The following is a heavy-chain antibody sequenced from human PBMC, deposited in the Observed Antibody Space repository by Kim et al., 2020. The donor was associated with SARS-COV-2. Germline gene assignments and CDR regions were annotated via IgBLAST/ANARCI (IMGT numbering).Heavy chain of an antibody. CDR3: AALDTVQVPGGI. V-gene: IGHV3-7*01. D-gene: IGHD3-10*01. J-gene: IGHJ4*02. Sequence: YVDSVKGRFTMSRDNAKNSLYLQMSSLRTEDTAIYYCAALDTVQVPGGIWGQGTLVTDSS.